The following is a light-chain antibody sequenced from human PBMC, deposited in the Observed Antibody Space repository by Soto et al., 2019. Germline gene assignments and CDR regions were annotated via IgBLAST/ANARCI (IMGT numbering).Light chain of an antibody. CDR3: GSWDSSLSAYV. V-gene: IGLV1-51*01. Sequence: QAVVTQPPSVSAAPGQKVTISRSGSSSNIGGNSVSWYQQLPGTAPKLLIYDDNKRPSGIPDRFSGSKSGTSATLGITGFQTGDEADYYCGSWDSSLSAYVFGTGTKLTVL. CDR1: SSNIGGNS. J-gene: IGLJ1*01. CDR2: DDN.